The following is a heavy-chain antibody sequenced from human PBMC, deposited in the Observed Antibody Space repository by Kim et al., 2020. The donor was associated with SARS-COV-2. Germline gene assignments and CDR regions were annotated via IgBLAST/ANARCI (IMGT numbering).Heavy chain of an antibody. CDR1: GGSISSGDYY. Sequence: SETLSLTCTVSGGSISSGDYYWSWIRQPPGKGLEWIGYIYYSGSTYYNPSLKSRVNISVDTPKNQFSLKLSSVTAAETAVYYCARFSLRTGEINCDFAYWGQGTLVTASS. V-gene: IGHV4-30-4*01. J-gene: IGHJ4*02. CDR2: IYYSGST. D-gene: IGHD1-1*01. CDR3: ARFSLRTGEINCDFAY.